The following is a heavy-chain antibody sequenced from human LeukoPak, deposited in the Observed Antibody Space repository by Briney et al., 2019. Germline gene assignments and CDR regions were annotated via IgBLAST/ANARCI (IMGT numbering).Heavy chain of an antibody. CDR3: AKERSRGGDCLDY. J-gene: IGHJ4*02. V-gene: IGHV3-23*01. CDR1: GFIFNNYG. Sequence: GGSLRLSCAASGFIFNNYGMSWVRQAPGQVLEWVSSITTGDNTYYADSVKGRFTISRDNSKNTLYLQMNSLRAEETAVYYCAKERSRGGDCLDYWGQGTLVTVSS. CDR2: ITTGDNT. D-gene: IGHD2-21*02.